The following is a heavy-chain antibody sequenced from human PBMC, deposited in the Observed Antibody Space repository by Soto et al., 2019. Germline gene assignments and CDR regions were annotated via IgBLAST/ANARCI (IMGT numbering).Heavy chain of an antibody. CDR1: GGSISSTSYY. D-gene: IGHD3-22*01. J-gene: IGHJ4*02. CDR2: IYYSGSP. V-gene: IGHV4-39*01. Sequence: QLQLQESGPGLVKPSETLSLICTVSGGSISSTSYYWGWIRQPPGKGLEWIGSIYYSGSPYYHPSLKTRVTISVDTSKNQFSLKLNSVTAADTAVYYCVTLKTDYYDTSTADYWGQGTLVTVSS. CDR3: VTLKTDYYDTSTADY.